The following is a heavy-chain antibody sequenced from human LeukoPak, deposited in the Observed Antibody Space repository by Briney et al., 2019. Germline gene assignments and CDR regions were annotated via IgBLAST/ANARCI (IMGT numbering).Heavy chain of an antibody. Sequence: GRSLRLSCAASGFTFRNYAMHRVRQAPGKGLEWVAFISYDGNDKYYADSVKGRFTISRDNSKNTLYLQMNSLRAEDTAVYYCAKDEPGSYSPSDYWGQGTLVTVSS. J-gene: IGHJ4*02. CDR3: AKDEPGSYSPSDY. CDR1: GFTFRNYA. V-gene: IGHV3-30*18. D-gene: IGHD3-10*01. CDR2: ISYDGNDK.